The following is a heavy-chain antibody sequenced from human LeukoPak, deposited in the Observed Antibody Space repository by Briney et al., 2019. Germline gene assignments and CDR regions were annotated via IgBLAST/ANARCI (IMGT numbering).Heavy chain of an antibody. CDR1: GFTFSSYA. D-gene: IGHD6-19*01. Sequence: PGGSLRLSCAASGFTFSSYAMSWVRQAPGKGVEWVSAISGSGGSTYYADSVKGRFTISRDNSKNTLYLQMNSLRAEDTAVYYCAKDRGKASGWASWGQGTLVTVSS. V-gene: IGHV3-23*01. CDR3: AKDRGKASGWAS. J-gene: IGHJ4*02. CDR2: ISGSGGST.